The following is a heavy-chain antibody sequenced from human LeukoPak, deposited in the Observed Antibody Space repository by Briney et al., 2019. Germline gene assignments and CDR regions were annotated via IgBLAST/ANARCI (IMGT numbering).Heavy chain of an antibody. V-gene: IGHV3-30*04. J-gene: IGHJ6*02. CDR1: GFTFSSYA. D-gene: IGHD6-19*01. Sequence: GESLRLSCAASGFTFSSYAMQWVRQAPGKGLEWVAVISYDGSNKYYADCVKGRFTISRDNSKNTLYLQMNSLRAEDTAVYYCASLAVAGLLSNYYYGMDVWGQGTTVTVSS. CDR2: ISYDGSNK. CDR3: ASLAVAGLLSNYYYGMDV.